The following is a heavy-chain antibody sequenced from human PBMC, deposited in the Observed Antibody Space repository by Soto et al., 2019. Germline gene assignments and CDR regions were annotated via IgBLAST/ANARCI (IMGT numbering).Heavy chain of an antibody. J-gene: IGHJ4*02. D-gene: IGHD3-10*01. CDR2: IIPIFGTA. V-gene: IGHV1-69*13. Sequence: GASVKVSCKASGGTFSSYAISWVRQAPGQGLEWMGGIIPIFGTANYAQKFQGRVTITADESTSTAYMELSSLGSEDTAVYYCATWDYYDSGSSTGYFDYWGQGTLVTVSS. CDR1: GGTFSSYA. CDR3: ATWDYYDSGSSTGYFDY.